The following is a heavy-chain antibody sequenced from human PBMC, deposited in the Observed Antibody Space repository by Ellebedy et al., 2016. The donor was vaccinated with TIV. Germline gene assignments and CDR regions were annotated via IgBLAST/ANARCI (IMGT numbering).Heavy chain of an antibody. CDR1: GFTFSSYA. CDR2: ISGSGGST. Sequence: GGSLRLXXAASGFTFSSYAMSWVRQAPGKGLEWVSAISGSGGSTYYADSVKGRFTISRDNSKNTLYLQMNSLRAEDTAVYYCAKTNSDCGGDCYSDDYWGQGTLVTVSS. CDR3: AKTNSDCGGDCYSDDY. V-gene: IGHV3-23*01. D-gene: IGHD2-21*01. J-gene: IGHJ4*02.